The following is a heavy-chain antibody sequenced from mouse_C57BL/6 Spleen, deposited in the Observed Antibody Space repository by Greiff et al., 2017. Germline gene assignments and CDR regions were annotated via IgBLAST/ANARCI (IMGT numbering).Heavy chain of an antibody. J-gene: IGHJ1*03. D-gene: IGHD1-1*01. CDR2: ISYDGSN. CDR3: ASYGSWGYFDV. Sequence: EVQLQQSGPGLVKPSQSLSLTCSVTGYSITSGYYWNWIRQFPGNKLEWMGYISYDGSNNYNPSLKNRISITRDTSKNQFFLKLNSVTTEDTATYYCASYGSWGYFDVWGTGTTVTVSS. CDR1: GYSITSGYY. V-gene: IGHV3-6*01.